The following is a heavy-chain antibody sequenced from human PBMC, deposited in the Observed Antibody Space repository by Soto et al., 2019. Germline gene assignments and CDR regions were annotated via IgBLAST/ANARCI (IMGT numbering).Heavy chain of an antibody. CDR1: GFTFSTYA. Sequence: EVQLLESGGGLVQPGGSLRLSCAASGFTFSTYAMSWVRQAPGKGLEWVATIRGSGGNTHYADSVKGRFTTSRDNSENTVYLQMISLRAEDTAVYYWARVKAQILSSGWYGGDDIWGHGTMVTVSS. J-gene: IGHJ3*02. V-gene: IGHV3-23*01. CDR3: ARVKAQILSSGWYGGDDI. CDR2: IRGSGGNT. D-gene: IGHD6-19*01.